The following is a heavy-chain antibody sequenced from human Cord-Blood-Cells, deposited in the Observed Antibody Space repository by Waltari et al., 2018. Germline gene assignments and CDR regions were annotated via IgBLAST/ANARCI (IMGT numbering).Heavy chain of an antibody. D-gene: IGHD2-2*02. CDR2: INAGNGNT. CDR1: GYTFTSYA. CDR3: ARGAHIVVVPAAIDY. J-gene: IGHJ4*02. V-gene: IGHV1-3*01. Sequence: QVQLVQSGAEVKKPGASVKVSCKASGYTFTSYAMHWVRQAPGQRLEWMGWINAGNGNTKYSQKFQGRVTITRDTSASTAYMELSSLRSEDTAVYYCARGAHIVVVPAAIDYWGQGTLVTVSS.